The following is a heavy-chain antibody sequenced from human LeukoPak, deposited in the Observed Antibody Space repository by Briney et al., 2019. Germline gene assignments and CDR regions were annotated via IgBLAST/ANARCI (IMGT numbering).Heavy chain of an antibody. CDR2: IYTSGST. J-gene: IGHJ4*02. CDR3: ASSIAAAGTIPADYYFDY. V-gene: IGHV4-61*02. CDR1: GGSISSGSYY. Sequence: SQTLSLTCTVSGGSISSGSYYWSWIRQPAGKGLEWIGRIYTSGSTNYNPSLKSRVTISVDTSKNQFSLKLSSVTAADTAVYYCASSIAAAGTIPADYYFDYWGQGTLVTVSS. D-gene: IGHD6-13*01.